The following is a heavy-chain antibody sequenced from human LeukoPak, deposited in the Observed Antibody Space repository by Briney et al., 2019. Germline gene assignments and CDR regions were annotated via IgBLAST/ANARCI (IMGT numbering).Heavy chain of an antibody. Sequence: SETLSLTCTVSGGSISSYYWSWIRQPAGEGLEWIGRIYTSGSTNYNPSLKSRVTMSVDMSKNQFSLKLSSVTAADTAVYYCARDRISVTDPPNWFDPWGQGTLVAVSS. CDR1: GGSISSYY. CDR3: ARDRISVTDPPNWFDP. D-gene: IGHD6-19*01. V-gene: IGHV4-4*07. J-gene: IGHJ5*02. CDR2: IYTSGST.